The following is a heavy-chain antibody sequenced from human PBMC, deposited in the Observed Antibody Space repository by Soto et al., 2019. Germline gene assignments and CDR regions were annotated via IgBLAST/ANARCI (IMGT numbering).Heavy chain of an antibody. CDR3: TTADSSDYDDSAGFYYRWFDP. CDR1: GFTFSSVW. D-gene: IGHD3-22*01. CDR2: IKTTTDGGTT. V-gene: IGHV3-15*01. Sequence: EVLLVEAGGGLGRPGGSLKLSCAASGFTFSSVWMSWVRQAPGKGLEWVGRIKTTTDGGTTDYAAPVKGRFTISRDDSRNTLSLQMNSLKTEDTAVYYCTTADSSDYDDSAGFYYRWFDPWGQGTLVTVSS. J-gene: IGHJ5*02.